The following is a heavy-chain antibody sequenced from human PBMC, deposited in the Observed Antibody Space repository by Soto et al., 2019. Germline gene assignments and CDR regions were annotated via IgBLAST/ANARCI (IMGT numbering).Heavy chain of an antibody. CDR2: INAYNGNT. Sequence: QVQLVQSGAEVKKPGASLKVSCKASGYTFTSYGISWVRQAPGQGLEWMGWINAYNGNTNYAQKFQGRVTITRDTSPSTAYMELRSLRSDDTAVYYCARRVRFASLTHHDYWGQGTLVTVSS. D-gene: IGHD3-16*02. V-gene: IGHV1-18*01. J-gene: IGHJ4*02. CDR3: ARRVRFASLTHHDY. CDR1: GYTFTSYG.